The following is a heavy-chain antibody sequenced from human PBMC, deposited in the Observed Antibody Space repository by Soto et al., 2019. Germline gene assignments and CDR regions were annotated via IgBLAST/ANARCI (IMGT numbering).Heavy chain of an antibody. V-gene: IGHV4-61*08. Sequence: SETLSLTCTVSGVSVRSDGYYWTWIRQPPGKGLEWIGYIHYSGSTNYNPSLKSRVTISVDTSKNQFSLKLSSVSAADTAVYYCESWYNSSWSNFDYWGQGTLVTVSS. CDR2: IHYSGST. CDR3: ESWYNSSWSNFDY. CDR1: GVSVRSDGYY. D-gene: IGHD6-13*01. J-gene: IGHJ4*02.